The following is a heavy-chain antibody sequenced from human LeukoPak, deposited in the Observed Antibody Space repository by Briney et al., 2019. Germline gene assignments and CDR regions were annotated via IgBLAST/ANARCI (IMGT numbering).Heavy chain of an antibody. CDR1: GLSFSSYW. CDR2: IKEDGSAK. D-gene: IGHD2-15*01. CDR3: ARDYDYFSGHNLDAYDI. Sequence: GGSLRLSCVASGLSFSSYWMTWVRQAPGKALEWVANIKEDGSAKSYVDSVKSRFTISRDNAKNSLYLQMNSLRVEDTAVYYCARDYDYFSGHNLDAYDIWGQGTTVTVSS. V-gene: IGHV3-7*01. J-gene: IGHJ3*02.